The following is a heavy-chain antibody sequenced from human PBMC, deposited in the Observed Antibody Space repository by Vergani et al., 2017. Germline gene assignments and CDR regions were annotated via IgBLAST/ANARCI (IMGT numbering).Heavy chain of an antibody. CDR3: AAELSYGDYSR. V-gene: IGHV1-58*02. CDR2: IVVGSGNT. CDR1: GYTFTSYY. J-gene: IGHJ4*02. Sequence: QLVQSGAEVKKPGASVKVSCKASGYTFTSYYMHWVRQAPGQGLEWIGWIVVGSGNTNYAQKFQERVTITRDMSTSTAYMELSSLRSEDTAVYYCAAELSYGDYSRWGQGTLVTVSS. D-gene: IGHD4-17*01.